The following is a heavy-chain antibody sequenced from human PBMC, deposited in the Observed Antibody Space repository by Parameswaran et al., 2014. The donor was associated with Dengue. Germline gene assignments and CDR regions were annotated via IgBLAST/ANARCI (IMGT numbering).Heavy chain of an antibody. CDR2: IYYSGST. CDR3: ARDDYYGSGIDY. Sequence: VRQAPGKGLEWIGYIYYSGSTYYNPSLKSRVTISVDTSKNQFSLKLSSVTAADTAVYYCARDDYYGSGIDYWGQGTLVTVSS. D-gene: IGHD3-10*01. J-gene: IGHJ4*02. V-gene: IGHV4-31*02.